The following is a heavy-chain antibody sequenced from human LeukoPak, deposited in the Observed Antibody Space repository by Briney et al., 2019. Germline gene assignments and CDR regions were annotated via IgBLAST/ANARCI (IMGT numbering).Heavy chain of an antibody. Sequence: GGSLRLSCAASGFTVDSNYLSWVRQAPGKGLEWVSTIYTGGNTYYAASVKGRFTISRDFSKNTVFLHMNSLRAEDTAMYYCARGDDSGYYDYFDYWAQGALVTVPS. CDR2: IYTGGNT. V-gene: IGHV3-53*01. CDR3: ARGDDSGYYDYFDY. J-gene: IGHJ4*02. D-gene: IGHD3-22*01. CDR1: GFTVDSNY.